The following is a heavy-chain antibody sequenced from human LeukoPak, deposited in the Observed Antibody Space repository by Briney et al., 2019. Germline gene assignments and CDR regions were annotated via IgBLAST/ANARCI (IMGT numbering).Heavy chain of an antibody. CDR3: ARDGSGLYYFDY. J-gene: IGHJ4*02. Sequence: SETLSLTCTVSGGSISSYYWSWIRQPPGKGLEWIGYVYYSGSTNYNPSLKSRVTISVDTSKNQFSLKLSSVTAADTAVYYCARDGSGLYYFDYWGQGTLVTVSS. CDR1: GGSISSYY. CDR2: VYYSGST. D-gene: IGHD6-19*01. V-gene: IGHV4-59*01.